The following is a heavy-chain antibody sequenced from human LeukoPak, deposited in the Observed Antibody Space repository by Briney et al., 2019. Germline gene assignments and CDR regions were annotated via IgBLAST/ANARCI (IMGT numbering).Heavy chain of an antibody. CDR1: GFTSSGSA. J-gene: IGHJ4*02. V-gene: IGHV3-73*01. CDR3: TRLGGNPTR. Sequence: QSGGSLRLSCAASGFTSSGSAMHWVRQASGKGLEWVGRIRSKANSYATAYAAPVQGRFTISRDDSKNTAYLQMNSLKTEDTAVYYCTRLGGNPTRWGQGTLVTVSS. D-gene: IGHD4-23*01. CDR2: IRSKANSYAT.